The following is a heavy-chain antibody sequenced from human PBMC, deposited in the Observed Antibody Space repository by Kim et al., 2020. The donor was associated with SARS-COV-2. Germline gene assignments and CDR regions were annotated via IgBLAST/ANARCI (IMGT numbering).Heavy chain of an antibody. CDR1: GDSIISRSYF. CDR3: ARMYSSSSHAFDI. V-gene: IGHV4-39*01. J-gene: IGHJ3*02. D-gene: IGHD6-6*01. Sequence: SETLSLTCTVSGDSIISRSYFWGWIRQPPGKGLEWIGSRYYSGSTYYNPSLKSRVTISVDTSKNQFSLKLNSVTAADTAVYYCARMYSSSSHAFDIWGQGTMVTVSS. CDR2: RYYSGST.